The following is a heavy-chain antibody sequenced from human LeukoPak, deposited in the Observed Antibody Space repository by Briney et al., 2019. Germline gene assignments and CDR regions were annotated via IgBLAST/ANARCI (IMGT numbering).Heavy chain of an antibody. J-gene: IGHJ4*02. D-gene: IGHD3-10*01. Sequence: GRSLRLSCAASGFTFSSYGMHWVRQAPGKGLEWVAVISYDGSNKYYADSVKGRFTISRDNAKNSLYLQMNSLRAEDTAVYYCARGRGADYWGQGTLVTVSS. CDR3: ARGRGADY. CDR2: ISYDGSNK. V-gene: IGHV3-30*03. CDR1: GFTFSSYG.